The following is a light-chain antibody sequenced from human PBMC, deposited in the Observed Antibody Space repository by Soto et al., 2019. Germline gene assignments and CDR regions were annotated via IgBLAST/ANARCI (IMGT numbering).Light chain of an antibody. CDR3: QQYNSYGWT. CDR2: DAS. J-gene: IGKJ1*01. V-gene: IGKV1-5*01. Sequence: IQMTHSPSTLSASVLYRVTITCLASQSISSWLAWYQQKPGKAPKLLIYDASSLESGVPSRFSGSGSGTEFTLTISSLQPDDFATYYCQQYNSYGWTFGQGTKVDIK. CDR1: QSISSW.